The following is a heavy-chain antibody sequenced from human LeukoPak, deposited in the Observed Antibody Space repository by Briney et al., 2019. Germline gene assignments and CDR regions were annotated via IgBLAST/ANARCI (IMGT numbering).Heavy chain of an antibody. CDR2: ISISGDTT. Sequence: GGSLRLSCGASGFTFSSHAVTWVRQAPGKGLEWVSAISISGDTTYYADAVKGRFTISRDNSKNTVYLQMNSLRAEDTAVYYCANEIRPNDYWGQGTLVTVSS. CDR3: ANEIRPNDY. V-gene: IGHV3-23*01. D-gene: IGHD4-17*01. J-gene: IGHJ4*02. CDR1: GFTFSSHA.